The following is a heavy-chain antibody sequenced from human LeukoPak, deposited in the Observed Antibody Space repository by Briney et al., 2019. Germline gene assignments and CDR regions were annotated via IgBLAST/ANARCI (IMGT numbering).Heavy chain of an antibody. J-gene: IGHJ4*02. Sequence: ASVKVSFKVSGYTLTELSMHWVRQAPGKGLEWMGGFDPEDGETIYAQKFQGRVTMTEDTSTDTAYMELSSLRSEDTAVYYCATVAHSSSSFDSWGQGTLVTVSS. CDR1: GYTLTELS. CDR3: ATVAHSSSSFDS. V-gene: IGHV1-24*01. D-gene: IGHD6-6*01. CDR2: FDPEDGET.